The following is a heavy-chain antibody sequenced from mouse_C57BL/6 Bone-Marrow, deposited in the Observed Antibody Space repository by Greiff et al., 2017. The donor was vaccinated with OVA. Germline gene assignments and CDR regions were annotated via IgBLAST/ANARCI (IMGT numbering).Heavy chain of an antibody. CDR3: ARKLRLRYAMDY. D-gene: IGHD3-2*02. CDR1: GYTFTSYW. CDR2: IHPSDSDT. V-gene: IGHV1-74*01. Sequence: QVQLQQSGTVLARPGASVKVSCKASGYTFTSYWMHWVKQRPGQGLEWIGRIHPSDSDTNYNQKFKGKATLTVDKSSSTAYMQLSSLTSEDSAVYYCARKLRLRYAMDYWGQGTSVTVSS. J-gene: IGHJ4*01.